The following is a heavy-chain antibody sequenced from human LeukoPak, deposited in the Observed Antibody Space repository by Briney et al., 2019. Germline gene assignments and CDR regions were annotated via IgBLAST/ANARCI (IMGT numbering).Heavy chain of an antibody. V-gene: IGHV4-59*11. Sequence: SETLSLTRTVSGGSISSHYWSWIRQPPGKGLEWIGYIYYSGSTNYNPSLKSRVTISVDTSKNQFSLKLSSVTAADTAVYYCARAGYSSIPFDYWGQGTLVTVSS. CDR2: IYYSGST. J-gene: IGHJ4*02. D-gene: IGHD6-13*01. CDR3: ARAGYSSIPFDY. CDR1: GGSISSHY.